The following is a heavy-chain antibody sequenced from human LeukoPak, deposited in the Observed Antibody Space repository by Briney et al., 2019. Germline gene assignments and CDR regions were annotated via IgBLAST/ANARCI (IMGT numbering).Heavy chain of an antibody. D-gene: IGHD2-15*01. CDR3: VKSPLNLGYCSGGSCHYFDY. J-gene: IGHJ4*02. V-gene: IGHV3-23*01. CDR2: ISGTGGTT. CDR1: GFTFSSYA. Sequence: GGSLRLSCAASGFTFSSYAMSWVRQAPGKRLEWVSAISGTGGTTYDADSVKGRFTISRDNSKNTLYLQMNSLRAEDTAVYYCVKSPLNLGYCSGGSCHYFDYWGQGTLVTVSS.